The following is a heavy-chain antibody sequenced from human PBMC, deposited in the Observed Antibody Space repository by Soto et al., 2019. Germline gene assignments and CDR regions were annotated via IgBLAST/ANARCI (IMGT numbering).Heavy chain of an antibody. CDR1: GYTLTSYY. D-gene: IGHD2-2*01. CDR2: INPSGGIT. CDR3: ARGISTTRYYYYYGMDV. V-gene: IGHV1-46*01. J-gene: IGHJ6*02. Sequence: ASVKVSCRASGYTLTSYYLHWVRQAPGQGPEWMGIINPSGGITNDAQKFQDRVTMTSDTSTSTVYMELSSLRSEDTAVYYCARGISTTRYYYYYGMDVWGQGTTVTVSS.